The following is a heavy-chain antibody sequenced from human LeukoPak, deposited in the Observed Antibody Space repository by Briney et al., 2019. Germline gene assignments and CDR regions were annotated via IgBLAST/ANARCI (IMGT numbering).Heavy chain of an antibody. CDR1: GYTFSNYG. V-gene: IGHV1-18*01. J-gene: IGHJ5*02. D-gene: IGHD3-10*01. CDR3: AVYGSGSYYNVGNWFDP. Sequence: ASVKVSCKASGYTFSNYGISWVRQAPGQGLEWIGWISVYNGNTNYAPKLQGRVTMTTDTSTSTAYMELRSLRSDDTAVYYCAVYGSGSYYNVGNWFDPWGQGTLVTVSS. CDR2: ISVYNGNT.